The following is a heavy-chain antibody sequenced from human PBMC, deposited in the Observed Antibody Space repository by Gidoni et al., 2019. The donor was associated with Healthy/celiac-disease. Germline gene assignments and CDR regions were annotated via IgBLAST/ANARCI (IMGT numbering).Heavy chain of an antibody. D-gene: IGHD3-16*01. J-gene: IGHJ6*02. CDR1: VFTFCNAW. CDR2: IKSKTDCGTT. V-gene: IGHV3-15*01. Sequence: EVQLVESGGGLVKRGGSLRLSCAASVFTFCNAWMSWVRQAPGKGLEWVGRIKSKTDCGTTEYAAPVKGRFTISRDDSKNTLYLQMNSLKTEDTAVYYCTTEPHDDYDYIWGSPNMDVWGQGTTVTVSS. CDR3: TTEPHDDYDYIWGSPNMDV.